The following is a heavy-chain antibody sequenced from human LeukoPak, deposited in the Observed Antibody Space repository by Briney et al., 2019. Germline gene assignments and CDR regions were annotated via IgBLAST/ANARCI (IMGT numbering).Heavy chain of an antibody. Sequence: GGSLRLSCSASGFTFSSYWMSWVRQAAGKGLEWVANIKQDGSEKYYVHSVKGRFTISRDNAKNSLYLQMNSLRAEDTAVYYCASLYGDSLDNYNWFDPWGQGTLVTVSS. CDR1: GFTFSSYW. D-gene: IGHD4-17*01. CDR2: IKQDGSEK. J-gene: IGHJ5*02. CDR3: ASLYGDSLDNYNWFDP. V-gene: IGHV3-7*01.